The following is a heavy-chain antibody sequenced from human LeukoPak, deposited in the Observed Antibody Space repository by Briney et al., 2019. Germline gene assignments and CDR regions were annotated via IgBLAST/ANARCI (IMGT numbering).Heavy chain of an antibody. D-gene: IGHD3-16*02. Sequence: GGSMTLSCAASGFTFDDYSMHWVRQAPGKGLEWVSFISGDGGSTYYADSVKGRFTLSRDNSKNSLYLQMNSLRTEDTALYYCAKDFGDYDYVWGSYRPLYYFDYWGQGTLVTVSS. CDR1: GFTFDDYS. V-gene: IGHV3-43*02. CDR2: ISGDGGST. J-gene: IGHJ4*02. CDR3: AKDFGDYDYVWGSYRPLYYFDY.